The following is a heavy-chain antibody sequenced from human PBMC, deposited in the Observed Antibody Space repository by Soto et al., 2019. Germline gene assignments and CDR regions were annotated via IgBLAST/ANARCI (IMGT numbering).Heavy chain of an antibody. CDR1: GFSFIDYS. D-gene: IGHD5-12*01. Sequence: ASVKVSCKASGFSFIDYSILWVRQTPGQSLEWLGWINAGNGNTKYSHKFQDRVTITSDTSATTTYMELRSLRSEDTAVFYCARSAKKTWLPDFWGQGTLVTVSS. CDR2: INAGNGNT. CDR3: ARSAKKTWLPDF. V-gene: IGHV1-3*01. J-gene: IGHJ1*01.